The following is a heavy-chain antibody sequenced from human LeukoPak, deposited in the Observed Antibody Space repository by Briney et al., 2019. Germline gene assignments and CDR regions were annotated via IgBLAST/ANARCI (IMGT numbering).Heavy chain of an antibody. CDR1: GGSFSGYY. J-gene: IGHJ4*02. Sequence: SETLSLTCAVYGGSFSGYYWSWIRQPPGKGLEWIGEISHSGSTNYNPSLKSRVTISVDTSKNQFSLKLSSVTVADTAVYYCARGIVATIDYWGQGTLVTVSS. CDR3: ARGIVATIDY. V-gene: IGHV4-34*01. CDR2: ISHSGST. D-gene: IGHD5-12*01.